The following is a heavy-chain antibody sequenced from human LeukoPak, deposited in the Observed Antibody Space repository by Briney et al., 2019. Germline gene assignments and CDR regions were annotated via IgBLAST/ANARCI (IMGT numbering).Heavy chain of an antibody. CDR1: GFTFSSFA. V-gene: IGHV3-23*01. D-gene: IGHD4-17*01. Sequence: SGGSLRLSCAASGFTFSSFAMSWVRQAPGKGLEWVSTISGSGGTTNYADSVKGRFTFSRDNSMKMVYLQMNSLRVEDTAVYYCAKDLPDYGDYIEGYWGQGTLVTVSS. CDR3: AKDLPDYGDYIEGY. CDR2: ISGSGGTT. J-gene: IGHJ4*02.